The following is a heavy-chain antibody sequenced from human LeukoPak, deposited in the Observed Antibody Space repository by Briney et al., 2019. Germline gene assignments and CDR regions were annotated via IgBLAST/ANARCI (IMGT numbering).Heavy chain of an antibody. D-gene: IGHD3-10*01. CDR2: ISGSGGST. CDR1: GFTFSSYA. CDR3: AKEKRPLLWFGELFV. V-gene: IGHV3-23*01. Sequence: GGSLRLSCAASGFTFSSYAMSWVRQAPGKGLEWVSAISGSGGSTYYADSVKGRFTIPRENSKNTLYLQMNSLRAEDTAVYYCAKEKRPLLWFGELFVWGQGTLVTVSS. J-gene: IGHJ4*02.